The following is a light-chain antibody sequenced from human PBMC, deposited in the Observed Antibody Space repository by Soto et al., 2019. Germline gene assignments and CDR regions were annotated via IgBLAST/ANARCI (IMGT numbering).Light chain of an antibody. Sequence: ENVLTQSPGTLSLSPGERATLSCRASQIVSNNYLAWYQQKPGQAPRLLIYDASRRATGIPDRFRGSGSGTDFTLTINRLEPEDFAVYYCQQCARAPLTFGQGTKVEI. CDR3: QQCARAPLT. V-gene: IGKV3-20*01. J-gene: IGKJ1*01. CDR1: QIVSNNY. CDR2: DAS.